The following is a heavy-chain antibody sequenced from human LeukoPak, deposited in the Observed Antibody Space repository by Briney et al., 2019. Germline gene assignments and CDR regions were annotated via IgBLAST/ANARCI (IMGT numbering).Heavy chain of an antibody. Sequence: GGSLRVSCAASGFTFSSHEMNWVRQAPGKGLEWVSYISSSGSTIYYADSVKGRFTISRDNAKNSLYLQMNSLRAEDTAVYYCARTLRVWFGELPTPNFDFWGQGTLVTVTP. CDR2: ISSSGSTI. CDR1: GFTFSSHE. J-gene: IGHJ4*02. V-gene: IGHV3-48*03. CDR3: ARTLRVWFGELPTPNFDF. D-gene: IGHD3-10*01.